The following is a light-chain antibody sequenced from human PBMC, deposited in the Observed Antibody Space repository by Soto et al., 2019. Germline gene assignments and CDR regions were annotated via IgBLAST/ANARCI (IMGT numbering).Light chain of an antibody. V-gene: IGLV1-40*01. CDR2: GNS. J-gene: IGLJ1*01. CDR3: KSYDRSLSGYV. CDR1: SSNIGAGYG. Sequence: QSVLTQPPSVSGAPGQRVTISCTGSSSNIGAGYGVHWYQQLPGTAPKLPIYGNSNRPSGVPDRFSGSKSGTSASLAITGLQAEDEADYYCKSYDRSLSGYVFGTGAKVTV.